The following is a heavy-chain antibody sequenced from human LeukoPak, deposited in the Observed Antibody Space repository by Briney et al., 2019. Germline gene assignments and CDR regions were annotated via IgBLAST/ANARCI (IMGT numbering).Heavy chain of an antibody. D-gene: IGHD1-26*01. CDR3: AKGGKWDVTPFDY. CDR2: IWYAGSNK. Sequence: GGSLRLSCAASGFTFSSYGMHWVRQAPGKGLEWVAVIWYAGSNKYYADSVKGRFTISRDNSKNTLYLQMNSLRAEDTAVYYCAKGGKWDVTPFDYWGQGTLVTVSS. J-gene: IGHJ4*02. V-gene: IGHV3-33*06. CDR1: GFTFSSYG.